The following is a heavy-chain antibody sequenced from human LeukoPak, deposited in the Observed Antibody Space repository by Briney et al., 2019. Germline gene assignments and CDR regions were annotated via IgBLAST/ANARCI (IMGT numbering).Heavy chain of an antibody. CDR2: VSSRSSTR. Sequence: GGSLRLSCAASGFTFSSYRMNWVRQAPGKGLEWVSYVSSRSSTRYYADSVKGRFTISRDNAKNSLYLQMNSLRAEDTAVYYCAELGITMIGGVWGKGTTVTISS. CDR1: GFTFSSYR. D-gene: IGHD3-10*02. V-gene: IGHV3-48*04. J-gene: IGHJ6*04. CDR3: AELGITMIGGV.